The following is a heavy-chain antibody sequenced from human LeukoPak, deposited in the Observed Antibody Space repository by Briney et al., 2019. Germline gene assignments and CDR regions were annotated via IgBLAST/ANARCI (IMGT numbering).Heavy chain of an antibody. CDR3: ATPRPYYYDSSGPYYPFDY. Sequence: GASVKVSCKASGYTFTSYGISWVRQAPGQGLEWMGWISAYNGNTNYAQKLQGRVTMTTDTSTSTAYMELSSLRSEDTAVYYCATPRPYYYDSSGPYYPFDYWGQGTLVTVSS. CDR2: ISAYNGNT. CDR1: GYTFTSYG. J-gene: IGHJ4*02. V-gene: IGHV1-18*01. D-gene: IGHD3-22*01.